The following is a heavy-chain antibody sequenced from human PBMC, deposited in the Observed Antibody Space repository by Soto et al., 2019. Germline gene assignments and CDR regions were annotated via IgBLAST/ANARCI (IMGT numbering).Heavy chain of an antibody. V-gene: IGHV3-23*01. Sequence: GGSLRLSCTASGFILSYYAMNWVRQAPGKGLEWVSTLSKDGANEHYADSVKGRFTISRDGSKNTLYLQMNSLRAEDTAMYYCAKDPSTGSADYWGQGTQVTVSS. CDR1: GFILSYYA. CDR2: LSKDGANE. D-gene: IGHD3-9*01. J-gene: IGHJ4*02. CDR3: AKDPSTGSADY.